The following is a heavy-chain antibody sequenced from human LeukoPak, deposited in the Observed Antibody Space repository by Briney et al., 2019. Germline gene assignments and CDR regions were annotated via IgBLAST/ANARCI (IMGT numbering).Heavy chain of an antibody. CDR1: GFTFNAYN. V-gene: IGHV3-21*01. J-gene: IGHJ3*02. D-gene: IGHD4-11*01. CDR2: ISGSGTVI. Sequence: GGSLRLSCAASGFTFNAYNINWVRQAPGKGLEWVSYISGSGTVIYYADSVKGRFTISRDNAENSLYLQMNSLRGEDTAVYYCARGGLNYADASDIWGQGTMVTVSS. CDR3: ARGGLNYADASDI.